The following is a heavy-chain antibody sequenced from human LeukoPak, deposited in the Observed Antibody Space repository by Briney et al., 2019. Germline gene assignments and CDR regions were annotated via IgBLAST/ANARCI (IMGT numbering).Heavy chain of an antibody. V-gene: IGHV4-34*01. CDR3: ARGGMTTVTTSYFDS. CDR1: GGSFSGYY. D-gene: IGHD4-17*01. CDR2: INHSGST. Sequence: SETLSLTCAVYGGSFSGYYWSWIRQPPGKGLEWIGEINHSGSTNYNPSLKSRVTISVDTSKNQLSLKLSSVTAADTAVYYCARGGMTTVTTSYFDSWGQGTLVTVSS. J-gene: IGHJ4*02.